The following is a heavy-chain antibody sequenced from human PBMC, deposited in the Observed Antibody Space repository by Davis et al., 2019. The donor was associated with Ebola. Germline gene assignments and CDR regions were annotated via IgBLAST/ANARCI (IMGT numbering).Heavy chain of an antibody. V-gene: IGHV4-59*08. J-gene: IGHJ4*02. Sequence: PSETLSLTCTVSGGSLINYYWRWIRQPPGKGLEWIGYIYYSGNTNYNPSLKSRVTISVDTSKNQFSLNLRSVSAADTAVYYCARRTVAGTLDYWGRGSLVTVSS. CDR3: ARRTVAGTLDY. D-gene: IGHD6-19*01. CDR2: IYYSGNT. CDR1: GGSLINYY.